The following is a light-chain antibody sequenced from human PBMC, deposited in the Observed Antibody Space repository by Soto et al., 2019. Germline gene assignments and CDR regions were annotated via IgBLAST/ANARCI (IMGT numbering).Light chain of an antibody. J-gene: IGLJ2*01. V-gene: IGLV1-40*01. Sequence: SVLTQPPSVSGAPGQRFNISCTGSSANIGAGYDVHWYQQLPGTAPKLLIYGNTNRPSGVPDRFSGSKSGTSAALAITGLQAEDEADYYCQSYDSSLRGVVFGGGTKLTVL. CDR1: SANIGAGYD. CDR3: QSYDSSLRGVV. CDR2: GNT.